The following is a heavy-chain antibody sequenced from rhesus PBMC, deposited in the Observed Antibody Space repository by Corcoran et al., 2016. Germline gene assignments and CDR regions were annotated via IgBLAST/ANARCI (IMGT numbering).Heavy chain of an antibody. J-gene: IGHJ2*01. V-gene: IGHV3S5*01. Sequence: EVQLVGSGGGLVPPGGALRLSCAASGFTFSSYGMSWVRTAPREGLGWVSYISNGGGSTYYAASVKGRLTISRDNSKNTLSLHINSLRAEDTAVYYCAKLYSSWDWYFDRCGPGTPITISS. D-gene: IGHD6-13*01. CDR2: ISNGGGST. CDR1: GFTFSSYG. CDR3: AKLYSSWDWYFDR.